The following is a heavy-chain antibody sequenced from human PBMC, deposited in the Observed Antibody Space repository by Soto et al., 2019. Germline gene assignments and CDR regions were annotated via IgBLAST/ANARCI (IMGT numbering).Heavy chain of an antibody. CDR1: VFTFSSYE. CDR3: AKEKSITNSGYDAFDI. V-gene: IGHV3-48*03. CDR2: INSGGSRI. D-gene: IGHD5-18*01. Sequence: SLRLSCSASVFTFSSYEMDWVRQVPGKGLEWVAYINSGGSRIYYGDSVKGRFTISRDDARNSLYLQMNSLRAEDTAVYYCAKEKSITNSGYDAFDIWGQGTMVTVSS. J-gene: IGHJ3*02.